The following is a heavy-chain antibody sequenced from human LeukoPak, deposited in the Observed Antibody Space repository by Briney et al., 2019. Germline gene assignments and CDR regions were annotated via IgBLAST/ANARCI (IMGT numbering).Heavy chain of an antibody. CDR1: GFTFSDYY. J-gene: IGHJ6*03. Sequence: GGSLRLSCAASGFTFSDYYMSWIRQAPGKGLEWVSYISSSGSTIYYADSVKGRFTISRDNAKNSLYLQMNSLGAEDTAVYYCARGTYCSSTSCPYGYYMDVWGKGTTVTVSS. V-gene: IGHV3-11*04. D-gene: IGHD2-2*01. CDR2: ISSSGSTI. CDR3: ARGTYCSSTSCPYGYYMDV.